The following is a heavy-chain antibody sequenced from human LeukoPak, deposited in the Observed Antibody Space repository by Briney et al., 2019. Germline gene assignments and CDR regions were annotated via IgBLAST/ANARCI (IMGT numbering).Heavy chain of an antibody. J-gene: IGHJ6*03. CDR1: GYTFTSYD. Sequence: ASVKVSCKASGYTFTSYDINWVRQATGQGLEWMGWMNPNSGNTGYAQKFQGRVTITRNTSISTAYMELSSLRSEDTAVYYCARGLRITMIVVVTGGYYMDVWGKGTTVTVSS. CDR2: MNPNSGNT. V-gene: IGHV1-8*03. CDR3: ARGLRITMIVVVTGGYYMDV. D-gene: IGHD3-22*01.